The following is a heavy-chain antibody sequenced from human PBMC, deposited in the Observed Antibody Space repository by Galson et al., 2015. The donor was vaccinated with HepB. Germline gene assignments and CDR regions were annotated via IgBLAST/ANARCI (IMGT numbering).Heavy chain of an antibody. V-gene: IGHV3-7*01. CDR2: MKQDGSEK. J-gene: IGHJ4*02. D-gene: IGHD3-3*02. CDR1: GFTFSDHW. Sequence: SLRLSCAASGFTFSDHWMNWVRQAPGKGLEWVANMKQDGSEKYYVDSVKGRFTISRDNAKSSLHLQMNSLRVDDTAVYYCVRAVLGAEAYWGQGTLVTVSS. CDR3: VRAVLGAEAY.